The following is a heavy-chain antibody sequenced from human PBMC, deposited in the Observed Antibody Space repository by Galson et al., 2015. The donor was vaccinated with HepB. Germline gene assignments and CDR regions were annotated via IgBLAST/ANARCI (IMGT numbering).Heavy chain of an antibody. CDR3: ARRRYYDSSGYYSDWFDP. V-gene: IGHV4-34*01. D-gene: IGHD3-22*01. J-gene: IGHJ5*02. CDR1: GGSFSGYY. CDR2: INHSGST. Sequence: ETLSLTCAVYGGSFSGYYWNWIRQPPGRGLEWIGEINHSGSTNYNPSLKGRVTMSVDTSKNQFSLKLSSVTAADTAVYYCARRRYYDSSGYYSDWFDPWGQGTLVSVSS.